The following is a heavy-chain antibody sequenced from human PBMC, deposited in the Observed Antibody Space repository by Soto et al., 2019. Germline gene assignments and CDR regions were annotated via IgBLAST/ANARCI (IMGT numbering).Heavy chain of an antibody. CDR1: GDTFKNFY. Sequence: QVQLVQSGAEVKKPGASANLSCKASGDTFKNFYIHWVRQAPGQGLEWLGMISPSGHTTTYPQKFQGRVTMTRDTSTSTLYMELRSLRSDDTAMYFCGRSGYSLMIGLVYSAMDVWGPGTSITVS. CDR3: GRSGYSLMIGLVYSAMDV. D-gene: IGHD3-22*01. V-gene: IGHV1-46*02. CDR2: ISPSGHTT. J-gene: IGHJ6*02.